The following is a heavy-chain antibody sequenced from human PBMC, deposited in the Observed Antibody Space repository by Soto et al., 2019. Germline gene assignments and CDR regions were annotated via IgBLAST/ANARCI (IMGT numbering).Heavy chain of an antibody. CDR1: GFTFSSYA. J-gene: IGHJ4*02. D-gene: IGHD3-9*01. CDR2: ISYDGSNK. V-gene: IGHV3-30-3*01. CDR3: ARVGDILTGTGRGFDY. Sequence: GGSLRLSCAASGFTFSSYAMHWVRQAPGKGLEWVAVISYDGSNKYYADFVKGRFTISRDNSKNTLYLQMNSLRAEDTAVYYCARVGDILTGTGRGFDYWGQGTLVTVSS.